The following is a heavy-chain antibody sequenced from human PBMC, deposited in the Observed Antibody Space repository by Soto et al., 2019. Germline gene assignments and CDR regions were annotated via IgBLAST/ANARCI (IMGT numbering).Heavy chain of an antibody. CDR1: GFTFSSYA. CDR2: ISYDGSNK. Sequence: QVQLVESGGGVVQPGRSLRLSCAASGFTFSSYAMHWVRQAPGKGLEWVAVISYDGSNKYYADSVKGRFTISRDNSKNTLYLQMNGLRAEDTAVYYCARDYYRFNSGYGFSRDVWGQGTTVTVSS. D-gene: IGHD5-12*01. V-gene: IGHV3-30-3*01. CDR3: ARDYYRFNSGYGFSRDV. J-gene: IGHJ6*02.